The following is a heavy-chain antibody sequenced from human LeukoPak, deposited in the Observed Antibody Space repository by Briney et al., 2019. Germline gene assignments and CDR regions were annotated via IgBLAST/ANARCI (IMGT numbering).Heavy chain of an antibody. CDR1: GGSFSGYY. D-gene: IGHD5/OR15-5a*01. Sequence: PSETLSLTCGVDGGSFSGYYWNWIRQPPGKGLEWIGEINHSGSTNYNPSLKRRVTISVDTSQNQFSVRLSSVTAADTAVYYCARGSLGREVSAFFKNWGQGILVTVSS. CDR3: ARGSLGREVSAFFKN. J-gene: IGHJ4*02. CDR2: INHSGST. V-gene: IGHV4-34*01.